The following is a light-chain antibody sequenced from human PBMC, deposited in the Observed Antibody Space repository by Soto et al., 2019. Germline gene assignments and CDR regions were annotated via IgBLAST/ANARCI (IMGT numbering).Light chain of an antibody. CDR1: TSDIGGYNY. V-gene: IGLV2-14*01. CDR3: SSYTSTTTVI. Sequence: QSVLTQPASVSGSPGQSISFSCTGTTSDIGGYNYVSWYQQHPGKAPKLMIYDVSNRPSGVSNRCSGSKSGNTASLTISGLQTDDEADYYCSSYTSTTTVIFGGGTKLTVL. CDR2: DVS. J-gene: IGLJ2*01.